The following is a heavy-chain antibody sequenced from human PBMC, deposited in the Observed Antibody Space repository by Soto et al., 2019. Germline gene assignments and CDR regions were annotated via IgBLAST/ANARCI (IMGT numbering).Heavy chain of an antibody. J-gene: IGHJ4*02. D-gene: IGHD3-10*01. CDR1: GGSISSSSYY. V-gene: IGHV4-39*07. Sequence: SETLSLTCTVSGGSISSSSYYWGWIRQPPGKGLEWIGSIYYSGSTYYNPSLKSRVTISVDTSKNQFSLKLSSVTAADTAVYYCARLGMTGRVYYWGQGTLVTVSS. CDR3: ARLGMTGRVYY. CDR2: IYYSGST.